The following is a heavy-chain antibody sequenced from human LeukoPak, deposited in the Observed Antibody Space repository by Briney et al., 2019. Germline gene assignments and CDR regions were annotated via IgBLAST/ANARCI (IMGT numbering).Heavy chain of an antibody. Sequence: GGSLRLSCAASGFTVSSNYMSWVRQAPGKGLEWVSVIYGGGSTYYADSVKGRFTISRDNSKNTLYLKMNSLRAEDTAVYYCARSPPRIVGATYIDYWGQGTLVTVSS. CDR3: ARSPPRIVGATYIDY. J-gene: IGHJ4*02. V-gene: IGHV3-53*01. D-gene: IGHD1-26*01. CDR2: IYGGGST. CDR1: GFTVSSNY.